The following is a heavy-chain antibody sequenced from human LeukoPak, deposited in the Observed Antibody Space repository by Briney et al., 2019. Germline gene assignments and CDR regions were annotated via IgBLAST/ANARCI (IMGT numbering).Heavy chain of an antibody. Sequence: SETLSLTCTVSGGSISSSSYYWGWIRQPPGKGLEWIGSIYYSGSTYYNPSLKSRVTISVDTSKNQFSLKLSSVTAADTAVYYCAREPGITMVRGYDVYWGQGTLVTVSS. CDR2: IYYSGST. CDR1: GGSISSSSYY. V-gene: IGHV4-39*07. D-gene: IGHD3-10*01. CDR3: AREPGITMVRGYDVY. J-gene: IGHJ4*02.